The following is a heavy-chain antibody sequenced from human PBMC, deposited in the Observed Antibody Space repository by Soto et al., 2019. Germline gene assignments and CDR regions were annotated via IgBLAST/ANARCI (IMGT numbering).Heavy chain of an antibody. J-gene: IGHJ6*02. CDR1: GYSFNTYW. CDR2: IYPGDSDT. D-gene: IGHD3-16*01. Sequence: GESLKISCTGSGYSFNTYWIAWVRQTPGKGLEWMGIIYPGDSDTRYSPSFQGRVTISADKSISTAYLQWSSLRASDTAMYYCARGGSSSTYYYYPMDVWGQGTTVTV. CDR3: ARGGSSSTYYYYPMDV. V-gene: IGHV5-51*01.